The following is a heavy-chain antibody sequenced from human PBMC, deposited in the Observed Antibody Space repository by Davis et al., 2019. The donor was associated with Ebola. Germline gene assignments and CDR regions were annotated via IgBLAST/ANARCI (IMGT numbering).Heavy chain of an antibody. D-gene: IGHD1-14*01. CDR1: GFTFSSYFSGYW. Sequence: GESLKISCAVSGFTFSSYFSGYWIHWVRQAPGKGLVWVSRIKSDGSGITYADSVKGRFTISRDSVKNTVYLQMNSLRVEDTAVYYCAQVATGDRNWWFDPWGQGTLVTVSS. CDR3: AQVATGDRNWWFDP. CDR2: IKSDGSGI. V-gene: IGHV3-74*01. J-gene: IGHJ5*02.